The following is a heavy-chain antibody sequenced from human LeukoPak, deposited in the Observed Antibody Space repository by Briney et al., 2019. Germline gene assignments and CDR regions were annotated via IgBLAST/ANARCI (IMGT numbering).Heavy chain of an antibody. D-gene: IGHD4-17*01. J-gene: IGHJ4*02. Sequence: PGGALRLSCSASGFTFSSYAMHWVRQAPGKGLEYVSAISRDGGSTYYADSVKGIFTISRDNSKNTLYLQMSSLRAEDTAVYYCVKPYGYYTLWGQGTLVNVPS. CDR3: VKPYGYYTL. CDR1: GFTFSSYA. V-gene: IGHV3-64D*09. CDR2: ISRDGGST.